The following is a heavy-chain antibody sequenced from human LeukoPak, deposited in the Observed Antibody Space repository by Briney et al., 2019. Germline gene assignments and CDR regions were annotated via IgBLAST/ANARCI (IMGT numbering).Heavy chain of an antibody. CDR1: GYTFTSYD. D-gene: IGHD6-25*01. CDR2: INPSGGST. Sequence: ASVKVSCKASGYTFTSYDINWVRQATGQGLEWMGIINPSGGSTSYAQKFQGRVTMTRDTSTSTVYMELSSLRSEDTAVYYCARAAISGYDYWGQGTLVTVSS. V-gene: IGHV1-46*01. J-gene: IGHJ4*02. CDR3: ARAAISGYDY.